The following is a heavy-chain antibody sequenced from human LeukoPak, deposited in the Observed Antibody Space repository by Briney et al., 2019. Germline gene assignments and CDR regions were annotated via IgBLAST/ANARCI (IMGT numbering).Heavy chain of an antibody. CDR2: INPSGGTT. Sequence: GASVKVSCKASGYTFTSYYMHWVRQAPGQGLEWMGLINPSGGTTRYAQKFQGRVTMTRDLSTSTAYMELTSLRSEDTAVYYCAREGRTKVTPRPDGFDIWGQGTMVTVSS. CDR1: GYTFTSYY. J-gene: IGHJ3*02. CDR3: AREGRTKVTPRPDGFDI. V-gene: IGHV1-46*01. D-gene: IGHD4-17*01.